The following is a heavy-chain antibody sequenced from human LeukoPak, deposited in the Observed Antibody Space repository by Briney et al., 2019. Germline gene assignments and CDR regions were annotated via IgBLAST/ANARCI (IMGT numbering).Heavy chain of an antibody. CDR3: ARRAYYDSSGYKPTAGYFDL. CDR2: IYANGIT. Sequence: LETLSLTCTVSGGSIFSYYWNWIRQSPGKGLEWVGYIYANGITTYNPSLRSRGSISIDTSRNQFSLRLTSVTAADTATYYCARRAYYDSSGYKPTAGYFDLWGRGTLVTVSS. CDR1: GGSIFSYY. J-gene: IGHJ2*01. D-gene: IGHD3-22*01. V-gene: IGHV4-4*08.